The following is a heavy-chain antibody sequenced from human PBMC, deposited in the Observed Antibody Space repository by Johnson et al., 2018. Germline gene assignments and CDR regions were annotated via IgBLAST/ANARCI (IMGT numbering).Heavy chain of an antibody. D-gene: IGHD3-3*01. Sequence: VQLVESGGGLVQPGRSLRLSCAASGFTFDDYAMHWVRPAPGKGLAWVSGMSWNSGSIGYADSVEGRFTISRDNAKNSLYLQMNSLRPEDTALYYCAKAPVGWLGEGAEYFQHWGQGTLVTVSS. CDR3: AKAPVGWLGEGAEYFQH. CDR1: GFTFDDYA. V-gene: IGHV3-9*01. CDR2: MSWNSGSI. J-gene: IGHJ1*01.